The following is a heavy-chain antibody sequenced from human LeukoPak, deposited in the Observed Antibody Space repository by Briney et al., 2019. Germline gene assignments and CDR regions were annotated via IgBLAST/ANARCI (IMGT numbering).Heavy chain of an antibody. CDR3: ARVGLYGSGSYYNVFGY. V-gene: IGHV1-2*02. D-gene: IGHD3-10*01. CDR2: TNPNSGGT. CDR1: GYTFTGYY. Sequence: ASVKVSCKASGYTFTGYYMHWVRQAPGQGLEWMGWTNPNSGGTNYAQKFQGRVTMTRDTSISTAYMELSRLRSDDTAACYCARVGLYGSGSYYNVFGYWGQGTLVTVSS. J-gene: IGHJ4*02.